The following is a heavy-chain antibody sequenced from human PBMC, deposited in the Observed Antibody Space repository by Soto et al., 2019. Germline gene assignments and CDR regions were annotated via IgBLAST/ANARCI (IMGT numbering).Heavy chain of an antibody. D-gene: IGHD5-18*01. J-gene: IGHJ6*02. V-gene: IGHV4-39*01. CDR3: AASRGYSYAGDYYYGMDV. CDR2: IYYSGST. Sequence: SETLSLTCTVSGGSISSSSYYWGWIRQPPGKGLEWIGSIYYSGSTYYNPSLKSRVTISVDTSKNQFSLKLISVTAADTAVYYCAASRGYSYAGDYYYGMDVWGQGTTVTVSS. CDR1: GGSISSSSYY.